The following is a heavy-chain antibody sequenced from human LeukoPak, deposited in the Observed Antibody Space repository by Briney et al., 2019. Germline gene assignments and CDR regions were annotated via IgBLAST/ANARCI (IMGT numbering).Heavy chain of an antibody. Sequence: GGSLGLSCAASGSTFRNYVIHWVRQAPGKGLEWVAVTSSDLNVKLYADSVKGRFTISRDNSRSTLYLQMNSLRPEDTAIYYCAREGYYGSGSPPSLYFDYWGQGTLVTVSS. CDR3: AREGYYGSGSPPSLYFDY. J-gene: IGHJ4*02. CDR1: GSTFRNYV. D-gene: IGHD3-10*01. CDR2: TSSDLNVK. V-gene: IGHV3-30-3*01.